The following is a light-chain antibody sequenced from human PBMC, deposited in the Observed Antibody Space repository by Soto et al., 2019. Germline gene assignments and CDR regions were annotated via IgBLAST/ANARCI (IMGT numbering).Light chain of an antibody. CDR1: QSVSSD. Sequence: EIVMTQSPAALSVSPGERATLSCRASQSVSSDFAWYQQKPGQAPRLLIYGASSRATGIPARFSGSGSGTEFTLTISSLQSEDFAVYYCQQYNNWPPITFGQGTRLEIK. V-gene: IGKV3-15*01. CDR2: GAS. CDR3: QQYNNWPPIT. J-gene: IGKJ5*01.